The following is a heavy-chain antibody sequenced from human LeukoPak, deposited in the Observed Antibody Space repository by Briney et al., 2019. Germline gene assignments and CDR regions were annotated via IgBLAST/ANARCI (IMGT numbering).Heavy chain of an antibody. Sequence: RGESLKISCKGSGYSFTSYWIGWVRQMPGKGLEWMGIIYPGDSDTRYSPSFQGQVTISADKSISTAYLQWSSLKASDTAMYYCASPLKMATSAVDAFDIWGQGTMVTVSS. V-gene: IGHV5-51*01. CDR3: ASPLKMATSAVDAFDI. D-gene: IGHD5-24*01. J-gene: IGHJ3*02. CDR1: GYSFTSYW. CDR2: IYPGDSDT.